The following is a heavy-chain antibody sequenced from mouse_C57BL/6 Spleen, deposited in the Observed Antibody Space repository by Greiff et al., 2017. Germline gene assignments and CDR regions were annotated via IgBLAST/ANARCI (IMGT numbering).Heavy chain of an antibody. CDR3: ARSSDYDRYFDV. Sequence: QVHVKQPGAELVKPGASVKLSCKASGYTFTSYWMQWVKQRPGQGLEWIGEIDPSDSYTNYNQKFKGKATLTVDTSSSTAYMQLSSLTSEDSAVYYCARSSDYDRYFDVWGTGTTVTVSS. CDR1: GYTFTSYW. CDR2: IDPSDSYT. J-gene: IGHJ1*03. D-gene: IGHD2-4*01. V-gene: IGHV1-50*01.